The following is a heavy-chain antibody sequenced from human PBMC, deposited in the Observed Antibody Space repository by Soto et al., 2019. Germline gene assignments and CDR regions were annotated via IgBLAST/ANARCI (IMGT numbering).Heavy chain of an antibody. CDR1: GGSISSGDYY. CDR3: AIETYGDYVGSSDP. D-gene: IGHD4-17*01. Sequence: SETLSLTCTVSGGSISSGDYYWSWIRQPPGKGLEWIGYIYYSGSTYYNPFLKSRVTISVDTSKNQFSLKVRSVTAADTAVYYCAIETYGDYVGSSDPWCPGLLVTVSS. J-gene: IGHJ5*02. V-gene: IGHV4-30-4*01. CDR2: IYYSGST.